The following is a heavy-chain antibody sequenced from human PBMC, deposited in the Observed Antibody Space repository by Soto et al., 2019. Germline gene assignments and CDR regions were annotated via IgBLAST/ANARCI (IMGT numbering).Heavy chain of an antibody. CDR1: GYTFISHG. CDR3: ARVSSSIAVVPDYGMDV. J-gene: IGHJ6*02. Sequence: QVQLVQSGVEVKKPGASVKVSCKASGYTFISHGISWVRQAPGQGLEWMGWISGKNGNTKYAQEVQGRVTLTTDTSTSTAYMELRSLRSDDTAVYYCARVSSSIAVVPDYGMDVWGQGTTVTVSS. V-gene: IGHV1-18*04. D-gene: IGHD2-15*01. CDR2: ISGKNGNT.